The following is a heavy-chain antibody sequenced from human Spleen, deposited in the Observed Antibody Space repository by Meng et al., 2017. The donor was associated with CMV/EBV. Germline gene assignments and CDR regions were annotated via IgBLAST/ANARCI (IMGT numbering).Heavy chain of an antibody. CDR3: ARDPTPGSSGWYFDY. V-gene: IGHV4-34*01. CDR2: INHSGST. J-gene: IGHJ4*02. CDR1: GGSFSGYY. Sequence: SETLSLTCAVYGGSFSGYYWSWIRQPPGKGLEWIGEINHSGSTNYNPSLKSRVTISVDTSKNQFSLKLSSVTAADTAVYYCARDPTPGSSGWYFDYWGQGTLVTVSS. D-gene: IGHD6-19*01.